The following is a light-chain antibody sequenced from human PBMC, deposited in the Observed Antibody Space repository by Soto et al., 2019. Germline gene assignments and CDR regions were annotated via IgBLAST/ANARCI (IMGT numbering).Light chain of an antibody. CDR1: SSDVGGYNY. V-gene: IGLV2-14*01. J-gene: IGLJ2*01. Sequence: QSVLTQPASVSGSPGQSITISCTGTSSDVGGYNYVSWYQQHPGKAPKLMIYDVTNRPSGLSNRFSGSKSGNTASLTISGLHAEDEADYYCSSYTSSSTLVFGGGTKVTVL. CDR3: SSYTSSSTLV. CDR2: DVT.